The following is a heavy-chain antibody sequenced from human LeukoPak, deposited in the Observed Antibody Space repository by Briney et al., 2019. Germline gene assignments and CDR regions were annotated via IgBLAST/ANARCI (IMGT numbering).Heavy chain of an antibody. V-gene: IGHV3-23*01. Sequence: PGASLRLSCAASGFTFSSYAMSWVRQAPGKGLEWVSAISGSGGSTYYADSVKGRFTISRDNSKNTLYLQMNSLRAEDTAVYYCAKSGCSSTSCHSGDYWGQGTLVTVSS. CDR3: AKSGCSSTSCHSGDY. CDR1: GFTFSSYA. D-gene: IGHD2-2*01. CDR2: ISGSGGST. J-gene: IGHJ4*02.